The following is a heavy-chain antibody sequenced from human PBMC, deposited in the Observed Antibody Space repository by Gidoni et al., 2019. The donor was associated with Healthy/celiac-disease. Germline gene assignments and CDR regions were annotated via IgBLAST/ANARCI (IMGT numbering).Heavy chain of an antibody. CDR3: ARHGYCSGGSCRDSDWYFHL. V-gene: IGHV4-39*01. CDR1: GGSISSSSYY. J-gene: IGHJ2*01. CDR2: IYSSGST. D-gene: IGHD2-15*01. Sequence: QLQLQASGPGLVKPSETLSLTCTVSGGSISSSSYYWGWIRQPPGKGLEWIGSIYSSGSTYYNPSLKSRVTISVDTSKNQFSLKLSSVTAADTAVYYCARHGYCSGGSCRDSDWYFHLWGRGTLVTVSS.